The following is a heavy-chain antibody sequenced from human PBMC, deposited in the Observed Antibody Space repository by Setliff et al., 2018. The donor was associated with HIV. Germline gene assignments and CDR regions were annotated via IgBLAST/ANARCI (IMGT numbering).Heavy chain of an antibody. J-gene: IGHJ4*02. Sequence: GSLRLSCAASGFTFSSYSMNWVRQAPGKGLEWVSYISSSSSTIYYADSVKGRFTISRDNAKNSVYLQMNSLRVEDTAVYYCVRESSGWDYWGQGTLVTVSS. CDR3: VRESSGWDY. D-gene: IGHD6-19*01. V-gene: IGHV3-48*01. CDR1: GFTFSSYS. CDR2: ISSSSSTI.